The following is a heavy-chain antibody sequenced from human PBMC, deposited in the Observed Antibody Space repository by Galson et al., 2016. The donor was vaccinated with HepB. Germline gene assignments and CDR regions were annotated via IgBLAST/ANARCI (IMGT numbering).Heavy chain of an antibody. D-gene: IGHD3-10*01. CDR1: GFIFSDHY. V-gene: IGHV3-72*01. CDR2: TKNKANSYTK. Sequence: SLRLSCAASGFIFSDHYMEWVRQATGKGLEWVGRTKNKANSYTKEYAASVEGRFTISRDDSKNSLYLQMNSLEIEDTAVYYCAVWFGGRSDSWGQGTLVTVSS. J-gene: IGHJ5*02. CDR3: AVWFGGRSDS.